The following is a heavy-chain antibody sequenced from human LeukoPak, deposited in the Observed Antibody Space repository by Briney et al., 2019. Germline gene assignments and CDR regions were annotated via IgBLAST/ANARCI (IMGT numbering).Heavy chain of an antibody. D-gene: IGHD6-19*01. CDR2: INSDGSDT. CDR3: LSGSWYFDY. Sequence: PGGSLRLSCAASGFPFNNYWMHWVXHAPGXGLVWVSRINSDGSDTTYADSVKGRFTISRDNAKNTLYLQVNSLRAEDTAVYYCLSGSWYFDYWGQGTLVTVSS. V-gene: IGHV3-74*03. CDR1: GFPFNNYW. J-gene: IGHJ4*02.